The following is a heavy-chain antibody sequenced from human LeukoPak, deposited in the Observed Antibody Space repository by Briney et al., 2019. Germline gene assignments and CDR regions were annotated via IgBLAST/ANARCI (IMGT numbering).Heavy chain of an antibody. D-gene: IGHD3-10*01. CDR2: IHPRRGDT. CDR1: GGTFSSYA. J-gene: IGHJ4*02. V-gene: IGHV1-2*02. CDR3: GRDGDYGTGSYYRGCIDS. Sequence: ASVKVSCTASGGTFSSYAISWVRQAPGQGLEWMGWIHPRRGDTNYAQKFQGRVPVTRDTSISTAYLDLSSLRSDDTAVYHGGRDGDYGTGSYYRGCIDSWGQGTPVTVSP.